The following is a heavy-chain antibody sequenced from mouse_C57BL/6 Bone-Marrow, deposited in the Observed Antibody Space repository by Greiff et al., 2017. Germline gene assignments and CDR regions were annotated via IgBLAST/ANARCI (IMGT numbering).Heavy chain of an antibody. Sequence: VQLQQSGAELVRPGASVKLSCTASGFNIKDDYMDWVKQRPEQGLEWIGWFDPENGDTEYASKFQGKATITADTSSNTAYLQLSSLTSEDTAVFYCTISNYDYFDYWGQGTTLTVSS. CDR3: TISNYDYFDY. J-gene: IGHJ2*01. CDR2: FDPENGDT. D-gene: IGHD2-5*01. CDR1: GFNIKDDY. V-gene: IGHV14-4*01.